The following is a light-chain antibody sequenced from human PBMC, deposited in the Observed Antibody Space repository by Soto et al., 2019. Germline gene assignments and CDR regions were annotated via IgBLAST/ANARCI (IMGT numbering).Light chain of an antibody. J-gene: IGKJ2*01. V-gene: IGKV3-11*01. CDR1: QSVSSY. Sequence: EIVLTQSPATLSLSPGERATLSCRASQSVSSYLAWYQQKPGQAPRLLIYDASNRATGTPARFSGSGSGTAFTLTISSLEPEDFAVYYYQQRSNWPPYTFGKGTKLEIK. CDR3: QQRSNWPPYT. CDR2: DAS.